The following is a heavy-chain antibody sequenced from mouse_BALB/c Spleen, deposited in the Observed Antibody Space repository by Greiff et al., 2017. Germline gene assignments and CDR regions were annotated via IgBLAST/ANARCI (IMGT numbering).Heavy chain of an antibody. D-gene: IGHD2-10*02. CDR3: ARGYGNYEAD. CDR2: IDPENGNT. CDR1: GFNIKDYY. Sequence: VQLQQSGAELVRPGALVKLSCKASGFNIKDYYMHWVKQRPEQCLEWIGCIDPENGNTIYAPKFQGSASITAEKSANTAYLQLSSLTSEDTAVYYCARGYGNYEADWGQGTLVTVSA. V-gene: IGHV14-1*02. J-gene: IGHJ3*01.